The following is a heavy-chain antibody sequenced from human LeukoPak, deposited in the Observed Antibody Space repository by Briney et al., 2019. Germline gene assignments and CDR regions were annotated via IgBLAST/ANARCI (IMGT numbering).Heavy chain of an antibody. D-gene: IGHD6-19*01. CDR3: AREGSSLPGIAVAGDY. CDR2: ISSSSSTI. CDR1: GLTFSSYS. V-gene: IGHV3-48*02. J-gene: IGHJ4*02. Sequence: AGGSLRLSCAASGLTFSSYSMNWVRQAPGKGLEWVSYISSSSSTIYYADSVKGRFTISRDNAKNSLYLQMNSLRDEDTAVYYCAREGSSLPGIAVAGDYWGQGTLVTVSS.